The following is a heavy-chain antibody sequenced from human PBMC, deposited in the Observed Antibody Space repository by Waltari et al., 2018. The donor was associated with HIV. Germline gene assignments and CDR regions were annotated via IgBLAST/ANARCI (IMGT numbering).Heavy chain of an antibody. CDR3: AREDFGAGNWFFDL. CDR1: VSTFSNSW. Sequence: EVQLVESGGGLVQPGGSLRLSCATSVSTFSNSWMHWVIQAPGKGLAWVSRMNMDGTRISYADSVKGRFTTSRDNAKHTLYLQMNSLRDEDTAVYYCAREDFGAGNWFFDLWGRGTLVTVSS. CDR2: MNMDGTRI. D-gene: IGHD3-3*01. J-gene: IGHJ2*01. V-gene: IGHV3-74*01.